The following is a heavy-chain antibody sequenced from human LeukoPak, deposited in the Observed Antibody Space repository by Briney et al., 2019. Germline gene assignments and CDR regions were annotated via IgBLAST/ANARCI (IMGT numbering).Heavy chain of an antibody. Sequence: GGSLRLSCAASGFTFSSHAMHWVRQAPGKGLEYVSAISSDGISTYYANSVKGRFTISRDNSKNTLYLQMGSLRAEDMAVYYCAKDRGNDVGFDYWGQGTLVTVSS. CDR1: GFTFSSHA. J-gene: IGHJ4*02. CDR3: AKDRGNDVGFDY. CDR2: ISSDGIST. D-gene: IGHD1-1*01. V-gene: IGHV3-64*01.